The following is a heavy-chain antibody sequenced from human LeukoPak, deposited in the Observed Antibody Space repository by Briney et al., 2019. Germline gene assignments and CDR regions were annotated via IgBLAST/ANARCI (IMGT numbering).Heavy chain of an antibody. Sequence: PGGSLRLSCAASGFTFSDYYMSWIRQAPGKGLEWVSYISSSGSIIYYADSVKGRFTISRDNAKNSLYLQMNSLRAEDTAVYYCARDQSQDRSIAAAINWFDPWGQGTLVTVSS. D-gene: IGHD6-13*01. CDR3: ARDQSQDRSIAAAINWFDP. CDR2: ISSSGSII. J-gene: IGHJ5*02. CDR1: GFTFSDYY. V-gene: IGHV3-11*01.